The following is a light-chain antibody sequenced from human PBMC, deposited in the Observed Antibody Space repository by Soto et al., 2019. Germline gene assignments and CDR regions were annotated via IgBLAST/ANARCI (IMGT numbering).Light chain of an antibody. CDR2: DVT. V-gene: IGLV2-11*01. CDR1: NSDVGGYDY. Sequence: QSVLTQPRSGSGSPGQSVAISCTGTNSDVGGYDYVSWYQQHPGKAPKLMVYDVTKRPSGVRDRFSGSKSVNTASLTISGLQSEDEDDYYCSSYAGTYSYVFGTGTKVTVL. J-gene: IGLJ1*01. CDR3: SSYAGTYSYV.